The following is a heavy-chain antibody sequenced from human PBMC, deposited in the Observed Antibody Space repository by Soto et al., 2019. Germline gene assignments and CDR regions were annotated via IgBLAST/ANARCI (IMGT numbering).Heavy chain of an antibody. D-gene: IGHD3-16*01. V-gene: IGHV4-59*01. Sequence: SETLSLTCSVSGDSIGTYYWSCVRQPPGKGLEWLGFVHYSGSTQYNPSLKGRVTISVDMSKNQLSLKLSSVTAADTAVYYCARESEGGDLHDWFDPWGKGTLVTVSS. J-gene: IGHJ5*02. CDR3: ARESEGGDLHDWFDP. CDR2: VHYSGST. CDR1: GDSIGTYY.